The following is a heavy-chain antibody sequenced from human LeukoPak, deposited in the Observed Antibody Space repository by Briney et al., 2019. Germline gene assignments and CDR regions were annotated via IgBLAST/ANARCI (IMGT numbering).Heavy chain of an antibody. CDR3: ARDSQDSSGYYYVYYFDY. CDR1: GGTFSSYA. Sequence: SVKVSCKASGGTFSSYAISWVRQAPGQGLEWMGRIIPIPGIAKYAQKFQGRVTITADKSTSTAYMELSSLRSEDTAVYYCARDSQDSSGYYYVYYFDYWGQGTLVTVSS. CDR2: IIPIPGIA. J-gene: IGHJ4*02. V-gene: IGHV1-69*04. D-gene: IGHD3-22*01.